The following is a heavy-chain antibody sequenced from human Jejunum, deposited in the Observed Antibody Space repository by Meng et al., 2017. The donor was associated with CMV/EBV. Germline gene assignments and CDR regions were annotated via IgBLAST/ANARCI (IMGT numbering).Heavy chain of an antibody. V-gene: IGHV1-18*01. J-gene: IGHJ4*02. CDR2: FVNNVDT. CDR1: RYTFTSYD. Sequence: VRLVQSGSDVKKPGASVKVSRKATRYTFTSYDINWVRQATGQGLEWLGWFVNNVDTYSAQKFQGRVTMTTDTHTSTAFMELRSLRSDDTAVYYCARGTPGRSYSDYWGQGTLVTVSS. CDR3: ARGTPGRSYSDY. D-gene: IGHD3-10*01.